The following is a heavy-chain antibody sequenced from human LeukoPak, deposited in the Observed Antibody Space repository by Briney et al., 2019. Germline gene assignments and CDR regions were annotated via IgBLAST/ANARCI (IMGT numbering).Heavy chain of an antibody. CDR2: ISGSGDGT. CDR3: AKVHICSGTSCYDFDY. J-gene: IGHJ4*02. D-gene: IGHD2-2*01. Sequence: GGSLRLSCAASGFTFSSYGMSWVRQAPGKGLEWVSAISGSGDGTYYADSVKGRFTISRDNSKNTLYLQMNSLRAEDTAVYYCAKVHICSGTSCYDFDYWGQGTLVTVSS. V-gene: IGHV3-23*01. CDR1: GFTFSSYG.